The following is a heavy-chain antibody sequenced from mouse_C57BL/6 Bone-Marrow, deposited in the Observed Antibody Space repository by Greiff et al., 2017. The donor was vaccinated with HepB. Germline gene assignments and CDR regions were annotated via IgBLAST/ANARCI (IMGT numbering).Heavy chain of an antibody. CDR3: ARDPHYGSSYWYFDV. V-gene: IGHV5-16*01. CDR1: GFTFSDYY. Sequence: EVKLMESEGGLVQPGSSMKLSCTASGFTFSDYYMAWVRQVPEKGLEWVANINYDGSSTYYLDSLKSRFIISRDNAKNILYLQMSSLKSEDTATYYCARDPHYGSSYWYFDVWGTGTTVTVSS. D-gene: IGHD1-1*01. CDR2: INYDGSST. J-gene: IGHJ1*03.